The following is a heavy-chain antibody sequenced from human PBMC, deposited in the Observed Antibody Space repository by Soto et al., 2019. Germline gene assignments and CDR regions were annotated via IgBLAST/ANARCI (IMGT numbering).Heavy chain of an antibody. CDR2: VYPGDSDT. D-gene: IGHD3-22*01. CDR1: GYSFSTSW. Sequence: EVQLVQSGAEVKKPGESLKISCKGSGYSFSTSWIAWVRQMPGKGLEWMGIVYPGDSDTRYSPSFQGQVTIPADKSISTAYLQWSSLKASDTAMYYCARQGRYDRGGPIWGPAYYCDYWGQGTLVTVSS. J-gene: IGHJ4*02. CDR3: ARQGRYDRGGPIWGPAYYCDY. V-gene: IGHV5-51*01.